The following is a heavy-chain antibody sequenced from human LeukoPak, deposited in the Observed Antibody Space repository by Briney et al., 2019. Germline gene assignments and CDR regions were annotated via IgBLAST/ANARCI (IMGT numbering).Heavy chain of an antibody. CDR1: GYTFTSYG. D-gene: IGHD2-2*01. Sequence: GASVKVSCKASGYTFTSYGISWVRQAPGQGLEWMGWISAYNGNTNYAQKLQGRVTMTTDTSTSTAYMEPRSLRSDDTAVYYCARRYQLLIWRYYYYMDVWGKGTTVTVSS. CDR3: ARRYQLLIWRYYYYMDV. CDR2: ISAYNGNT. J-gene: IGHJ6*03. V-gene: IGHV1-18*01.